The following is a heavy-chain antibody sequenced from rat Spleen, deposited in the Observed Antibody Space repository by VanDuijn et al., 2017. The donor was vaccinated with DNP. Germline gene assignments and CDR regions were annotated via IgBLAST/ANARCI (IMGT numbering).Heavy chain of an antibody. Sequence: VQLKESGPGLVQPSQTLSLTCTVSGFSLTSNSVHWVRQPPGKGLEWIAAITSSGGSTYYPDSVKGRFTISRDNAKNTLYLQMNSLRSEDTATYYCARGSGTYYWYFDFWGPGTMVTVSS. V-gene: IGHV5-31*01. D-gene: IGHD5-1*01. J-gene: IGHJ1*01. CDR3: ARGSGTYYWYFDF. CDR1: GFSLTSNS. CDR2: ITSSGGST.